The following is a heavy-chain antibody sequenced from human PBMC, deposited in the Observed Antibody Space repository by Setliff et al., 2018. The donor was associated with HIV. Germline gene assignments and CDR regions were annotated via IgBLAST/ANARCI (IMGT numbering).Heavy chain of an antibody. CDR3: ASVLFNRKGWHWDR. V-gene: IGHV3-7*03. CDR1: GFAFSGHQ. J-gene: IGHJ4*02. CDR2: IKEDGSET. D-gene: IGHD6-19*01. Sequence: GGSLRLSCAASGFAFSGHQMTWVRQAPGKGLEWVANIKEDGSETYFVDSLKGRFTASRDNARNSLYLQMNSLRAEDTAVYYCASVLFNRKGWHWDRWGQGTLVTVSS.